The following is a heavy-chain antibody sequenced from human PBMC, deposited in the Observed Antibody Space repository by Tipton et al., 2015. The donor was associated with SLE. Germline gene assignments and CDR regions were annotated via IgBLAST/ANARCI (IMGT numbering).Heavy chain of an antibody. Sequence: QLVQSGAEVKKPGSSVKVSCKASGGTFSIYAFTWVRQAPGQGLEWMGGLIPLLGIVNYAQKFQGRVTITTDESTSTAYMELSSLRSEDTAVYYCARDYLGILDYWGQGTLVTVSS. CDR1: GGTFSIYA. J-gene: IGHJ4*02. V-gene: IGHV1-69*05. D-gene: IGHD3-10*01. CDR3: ARDYLGILDY. CDR2: LIPLLGIV.